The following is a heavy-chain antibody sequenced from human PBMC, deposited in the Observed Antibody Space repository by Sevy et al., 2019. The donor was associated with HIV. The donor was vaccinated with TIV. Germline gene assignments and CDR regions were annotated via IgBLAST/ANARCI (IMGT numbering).Heavy chain of an antibody. CDR1: GFSLTTSGMC. Sequence: SGPTLVNPTQTLTLTCSFSGFSLTTSGMCVSWIRQPPGKALEWLALIDWDDNKHYSTSLKTRLTISKDTSENQVVLTMTNMYPVDTATYFCAPFNYGDYTNYFDYWGQGTLVTVSS. V-gene: IGHV2-70*01. D-gene: IGHD4-17*01. J-gene: IGHJ4*02. CDR3: APFNYGDYTNYFDY. CDR2: IDWDDNK.